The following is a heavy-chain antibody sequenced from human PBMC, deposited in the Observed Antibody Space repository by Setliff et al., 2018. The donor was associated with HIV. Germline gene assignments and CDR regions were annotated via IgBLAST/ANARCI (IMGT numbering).Heavy chain of an antibody. V-gene: IGHV4-34*01. Sequence: PSETLSLTCAVYGGSLSGYYWSWIRQPPGKGLEWIGEINHSGSTNYNPSLKSRVTISVDTSKNQFSLKLSSVTAADTAVYYCSIAAIDDAFDIWGQGTMVTVSS. CDR2: INHSGST. D-gene: IGHD6-13*01. CDR1: GGSLSGYY. CDR3: SIAAIDDAFDI. J-gene: IGHJ3*02.